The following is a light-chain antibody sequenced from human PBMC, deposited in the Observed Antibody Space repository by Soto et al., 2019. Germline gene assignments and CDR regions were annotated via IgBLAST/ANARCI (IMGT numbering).Light chain of an antibody. Sequence: QSALTQPASVSGSPGQSITICCSGTSSDVGGYNYVSWYQQHPGKAPELMIYEVSNRPSGVSNRFSGSKSGNTASLTISGVQAEDEADYYCSSYTRSSTQVFGTGTKVTVL. J-gene: IGLJ1*01. CDR1: SSDVGGYNY. CDR2: EVS. V-gene: IGLV2-14*01. CDR3: SSYTRSSTQV.